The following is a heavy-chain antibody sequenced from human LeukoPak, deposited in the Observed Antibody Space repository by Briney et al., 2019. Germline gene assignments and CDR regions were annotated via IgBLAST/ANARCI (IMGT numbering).Heavy chain of an antibody. V-gene: IGHV3-33*01. D-gene: IGHD6-19*01. J-gene: IGHJ4*02. Sequence: GGSLRLSCAASGFTFSSYAMHWVRQAPGKGLEWVAVIWYDGGNKYYADSVKGRFTLSRDHSKNTLYLQMKSLRAEDTAVYYCARELEIAVAGTLGYWGQGTLVTVSS. CDR2: IWYDGGNK. CDR3: ARELEIAVAGTLGY. CDR1: GFTFSSYA.